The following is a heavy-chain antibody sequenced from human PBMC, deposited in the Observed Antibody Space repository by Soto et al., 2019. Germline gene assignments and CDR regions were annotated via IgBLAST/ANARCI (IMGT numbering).Heavy chain of an antibody. CDR1: GFTFSSYA. D-gene: IGHD1-26*01. J-gene: IGHJ4*02. CDR2: ISYDGSNK. CDR3: ARVRRWDFAY. V-gene: IGHV3-30-3*01. Sequence: QVQLVESGGGVVQPGRSLRLSCAASGFTFSSYAMHWVRQAPGKGLEWVAVISYDGSNKYYADSVKGRFTISRDNSKNPLYLQMNSLRAEDTAVYYCARVRRWDFAYWGQGTLVTVSS.